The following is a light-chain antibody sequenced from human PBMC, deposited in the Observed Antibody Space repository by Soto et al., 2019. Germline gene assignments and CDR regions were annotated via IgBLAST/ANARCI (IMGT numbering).Light chain of an antibody. Sequence: EMVLTQSPATLSLSPGETATLSCKTSQGISRYLAWYQQRPGQAPRLLIYDASTRATGVPARFSGNGSRTDFTLTIARLEPEDFAVYYCQQRSNWRFGQGTRLEIK. J-gene: IGKJ5*01. V-gene: IGKV3D-11*01. CDR1: QGISRY. CDR2: DAS. CDR3: QQRSNWR.